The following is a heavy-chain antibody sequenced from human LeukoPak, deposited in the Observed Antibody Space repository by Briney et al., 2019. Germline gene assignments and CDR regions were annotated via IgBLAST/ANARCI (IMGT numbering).Heavy chain of an antibody. V-gene: IGHV3-30*02. CDR3: AKDPRGDCEPIDY. Sequence: GESLRLSCAASGFTFSSYGMHWVRQAPGKGLEWVAFIRYDGSNKYYADSVKGRFTISRDNSKNTLYLQMNSLRAEDTAVYYCAKDPRGDCEPIDYWGQGTLVTVSS. CDR2: IRYDGSNK. J-gene: IGHJ4*02. CDR1: GFTFSSYG. D-gene: IGHD2-21*02.